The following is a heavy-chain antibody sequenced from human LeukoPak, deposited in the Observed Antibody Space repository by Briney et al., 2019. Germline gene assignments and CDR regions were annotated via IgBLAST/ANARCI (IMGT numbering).Heavy chain of an antibody. J-gene: IGHJ5*02. CDR2: IYSSGST. Sequence: SETLSLTCTVSGGSISSGSHYWSWIRQPAGKGLEWIGRIYSSGSTNYNPSIKSRVTISIDTSKNQFSMKLSSVTAADTAVYYCARAVGSSESNWFDPWGQGTLATVSS. CDR3: ARAVGSSESNWFDP. D-gene: IGHD1-26*01. CDR1: GGSISSGSHY. V-gene: IGHV4-61*02.